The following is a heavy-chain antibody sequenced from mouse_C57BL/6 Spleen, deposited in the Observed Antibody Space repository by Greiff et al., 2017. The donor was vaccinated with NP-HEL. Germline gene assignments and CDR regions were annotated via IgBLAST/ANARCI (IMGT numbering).Heavy chain of an antibody. CDR2: INPSTGGT. CDR3: AEGDYDGYAMDY. V-gene: IGHV1-42*01. J-gene: IGHJ4*01. Sequence: VQLKESGPELVKPGASVKISCKASGYSFTGYYMNWVKQSPEKSLEWIGEINPSTGGTTYNQKFKAKATLTVDKSSSTAYMQLKSLTSEDSAVYYCAEGDYDGYAMDYWGQGTSVTVSS. D-gene: IGHD2-4*01. CDR1: GYSFTGYY.